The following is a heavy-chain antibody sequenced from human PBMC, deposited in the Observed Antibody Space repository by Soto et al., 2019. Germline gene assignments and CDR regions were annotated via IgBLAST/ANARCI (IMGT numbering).Heavy chain of an antibody. V-gene: IGHV3-23*01. J-gene: IGHJ5*02. CDR2: ISGSGANT. CDR1: GFTFSSIA. D-gene: IGHD6-13*01. CDR3: SMTQRLGGAQQLA. Sequence: EVQLLESGGGLVQPGGSLRLSCAASGFTFSSIAMSWVRQAPGKGLEWVSAISGSGANTYYADSVMGRFTISRDTSKNSLYLPMNSLRPEDTAIYYFSMTQRLGGAQQLAWGQGTLVTVSS.